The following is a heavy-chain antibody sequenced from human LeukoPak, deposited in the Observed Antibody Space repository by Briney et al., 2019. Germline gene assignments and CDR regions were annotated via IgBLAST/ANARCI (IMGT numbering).Heavy chain of an antibody. V-gene: IGHV3-33*01. CDR3: AREGDSRWGELSP. J-gene: IGHJ1*01. CDR1: GFTFSPYA. D-gene: IGHD3-16*02. Sequence: GGSLRLSCAASGFTFSPYAIHWVRQAPGKGRWGGAVIWFDGIEQYYADSVKGRFIISRDNSKSTSNLQLNSLRAEDTAVYYCAREGDSRWGELSPWGQGTLVTVSS. CDR2: IWFDGIEQ.